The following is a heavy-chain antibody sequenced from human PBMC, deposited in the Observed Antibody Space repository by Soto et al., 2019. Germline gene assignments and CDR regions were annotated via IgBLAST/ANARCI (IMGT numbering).Heavy chain of an antibody. D-gene: IGHD6-19*01. CDR3: ARGAKPYSSGRDVLDI. CDR2: ISGGGSTT. V-gene: IGHV3-11*01. J-gene: IGHJ3*02. Sequence: QVQLVESGGVLVKPGGSLRLSCAVSGFTFSDNYMSWIRQAPGKGLEWVSYISGGGSTTHYADSVKGRFTISRDNAKNSLYLQMNNLSFEDTAVYYCARGAKPYSSGRDVLDIWGKGTMFTVSS. CDR1: GFTFSDNY.